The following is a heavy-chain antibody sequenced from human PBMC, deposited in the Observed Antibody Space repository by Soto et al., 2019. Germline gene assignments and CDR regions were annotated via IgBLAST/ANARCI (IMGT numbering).Heavy chain of an antibody. CDR3: ARVRVRFLEWLGSEG. D-gene: IGHD3-3*01. Sequence: QVQLVQSGAEVKKPGSSVKVSCKASGGTFSSYAISWVRQAPGQGLEWMGGIIPIFGTANYAQKFQGRVTVTADASTITAYMELSSMRSDDTAVYDCARVRVRFLEWLGSEGWGKGTLVNVSS. V-gene: IGHV1-69*12. CDR2: IIPIFGTA. J-gene: IGHJ4*02. CDR1: GGTFSSYA.